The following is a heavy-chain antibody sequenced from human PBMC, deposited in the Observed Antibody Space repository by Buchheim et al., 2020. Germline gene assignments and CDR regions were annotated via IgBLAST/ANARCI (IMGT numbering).Heavy chain of an antibody. V-gene: IGHV3-7*01. CDR3: ARVDIVATAALDY. D-gene: IGHD5-12*01. J-gene: IGHJ4*02. CDR2: IKQDGSEK. Sequence: VQLVESGGGLVKPGGSLRLSCAASGFTFSDYYMSWIRQAPGKGLEWVANIKQDGSEKYYVDSVKGRFTISRDNAKNSLYLQMNSLRAEDTAVYYCARVDIVATAALDYWGQGTL. CDR1: GFTFSDYY.